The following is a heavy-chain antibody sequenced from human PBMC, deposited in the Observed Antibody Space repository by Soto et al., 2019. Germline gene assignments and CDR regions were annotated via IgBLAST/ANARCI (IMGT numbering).Heavy chain of an antibody. CDR1: GGSISGSNW. V-gene: IGHV4-4*02. Sequence: QVQLQESGPGLVKPSGTLSLTCAVSGGSISGSNWWSWVRQPPGKGLEWIGEIYHIGSTNYNPSLKTRVTISADKSKNQFSLKLTSVTAADTAVYYCASRVGQPLVNYWYFDLWGRGTLVTVSS. CDR3: ASRVGQPLVNYWYFDL. J-gene: IGHJ2*01. CDR2: IYHIGST. D-gene: IGHD6-13*01.